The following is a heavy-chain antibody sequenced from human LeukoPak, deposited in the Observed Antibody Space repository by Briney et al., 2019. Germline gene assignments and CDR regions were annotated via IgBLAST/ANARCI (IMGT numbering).Heavy chain of an antibody. CDR1: GGSISSSSYY. V-gene: IGHV4-39*07. D-gene: IGHD4-23*01. CDR3: ARGVNQYSGKPYYFDY. J-gene: IGHJ4*02. Sequence: PSETLSLTCTVSGGSISSSSYYWGWIRQPPGEGLEWIGSIYYSGSTYYNPSLKSRVTISVDTSKNQFSLKLSSVTAADTAVYYCARGVNQYSGKPYYFDYWGQGTLVTVSS. CDR2: IYYSGST.